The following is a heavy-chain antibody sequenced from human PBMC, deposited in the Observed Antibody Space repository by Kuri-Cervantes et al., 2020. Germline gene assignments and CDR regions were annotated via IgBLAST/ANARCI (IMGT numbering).Heavy chain of an antibody. Sequence: ESLKISCAVYGGSSSGYYWSWIRQPPGKGLEWIGEINHSGSTNYNPSLKSRVTISVDTSKNQFSLKLSSVTAADTAVYYCARDDDYGDNSLNYWGQGTLVTVSS. CDR2: INHSGST. D-gene: IGHD4-23*01. J-gene: IGHJ4*02. CDR1: GGSSSGYY. V-gene: IGHV4-34*01. CDR3: ARDDDYGDNSLNY.